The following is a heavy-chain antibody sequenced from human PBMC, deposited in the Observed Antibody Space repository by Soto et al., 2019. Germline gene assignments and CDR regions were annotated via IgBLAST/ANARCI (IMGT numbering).Heavy chain of an antibody. CDR1: GFTFSSYS. J-gene: IGHJ4*02. D-gene: IGHD6-19*01. V-gene: IGHV3-48*01. Sequence: EVQLVESGGGLVQPGGSLRLSCAASGFTFSSYSLNWVRQAPGKGLEWVSYISSSSSTIYYADSVKGRFTISRDNAKNSRYLQMNSLRAEDTAVYYCARDLAVALFDYWGQGTLVTVSS. CDR2: ISSSSSTI. CDR3: ARDLAVALFDY.